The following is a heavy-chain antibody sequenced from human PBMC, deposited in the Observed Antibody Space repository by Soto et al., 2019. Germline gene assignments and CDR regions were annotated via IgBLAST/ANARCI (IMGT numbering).Heavy chain of an antibody. CDR2: MSPNSGNT. CDR3: ARGDDFWSGRLDS. J-gene: IGHJ4*02. Sequence: QVQLVQSGAEVKKPGASVKVSCKTSGYTFTNRDINWVRQATGQGLEWMGWMSPNSGNTGFAQKFQGRVTLTVNTAISTAYMELRSLTSEDTAVYYCARGDDFWSGRLDSWGQGTLVTASS. D-gene: IGHD3-3*01. CDR1: GYTFTNRD. V-gene: IGHV1-8*01.